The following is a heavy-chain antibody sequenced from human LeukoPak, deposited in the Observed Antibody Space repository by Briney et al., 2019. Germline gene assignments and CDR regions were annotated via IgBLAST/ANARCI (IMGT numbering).Heavy chain of an antibody. Sequence: PGRSLRLSCVASGFTFTGHSMHWVRQAPGKGLEWVAVVAHDEKTIFYADSLKGRFTVSRDNSKNTVYLQMNSLRDEDTVVYYCAREKQSGGTPFDYWGQGSLVTVSS. D-gene: IGHD1-26*01. CDR3: AREKQSGGTPFDY. CDR1: GFTFTGHS. J-gene: IGHJ4*02. V-gene: IGHV3-30*04. CDR2: VAHDEKTI.